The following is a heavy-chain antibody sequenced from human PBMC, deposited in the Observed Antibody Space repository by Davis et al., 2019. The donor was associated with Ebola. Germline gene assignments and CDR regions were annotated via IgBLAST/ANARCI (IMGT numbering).Heavy chain of an antibody. CDR2: IYYSGST. D-gene: IGHD3-3*01. V-gene: IGHV4-59*01. CDR1: GGSISSYY. Sequence: SETLSLTCTVSGGSISSYYWSWIRQPPGKGLEWIGYIYYSGSTNYNPSLKSRVTISVDTSKNQFSLKLSSVTAADMAVYYCARGGKVTLRFLEWLLSSPDYWGQGTLVTVSS. CDR3: ARGGKVTLRFLEWLLSSPDY. J-gene: IGHJ4*02.